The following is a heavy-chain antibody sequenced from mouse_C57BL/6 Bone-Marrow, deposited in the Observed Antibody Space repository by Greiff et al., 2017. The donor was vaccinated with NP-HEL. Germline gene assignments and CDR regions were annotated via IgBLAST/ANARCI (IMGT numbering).Heavy chain of an antibody. J-gene: IGHJ2*01. CDR2: ISSGGSYT. V-gene: IGHV5-6*01. CDR3: ARQMDYYGSSRDY. CDR1: GFTFSSYG. D-gene: IGHD1-1*01. Sequence: EVMLVESGGDLVKPGGSLKLSCAASGFTFSSYGMSWVRPTPDKRLEWVATISSGGSYTYYPDSVKGRFTISRDNAKNTLYLQMSSLKSEDTAMYYCARQMDYYGSSRDYWGQGTTLTVSS.